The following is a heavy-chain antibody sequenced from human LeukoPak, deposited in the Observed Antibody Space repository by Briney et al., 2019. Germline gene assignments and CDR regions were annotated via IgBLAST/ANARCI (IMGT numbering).Heavy chain of an antibody. V-gene: IGHV1-18*01. CDR2: ISAYNGNT. D-gene: IGHD5-12*01. CDR3: ARDIGYSGYDSSTAPYFQH. CDR1: GYTFTSYG. Sequence: ASVKVSCKASGYTFTSYGISWVRQAPGQGLEWMGWISAYNGNTNYAQKLQGRVTMTTDTSTSTAYMELRSLRSDDTAVYYCARDIGYSGYDSSTAPYFQHWGQGTLVTVSS. J-gene: IGHJ1*01.